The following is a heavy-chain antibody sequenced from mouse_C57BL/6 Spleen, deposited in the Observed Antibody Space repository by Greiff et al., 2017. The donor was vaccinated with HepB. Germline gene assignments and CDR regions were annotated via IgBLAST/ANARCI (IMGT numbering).Heavy chain of an antibody. CDR3: ARELRVGFAY. Sequence: LEESGPELVKPGASVKISCKASGYAFSSSWMNWVKQRPGKGLEWIGRIYPGDGDTNYNGKFKGKATLTADKSSSTAYMQLSSLTSEDSAVYFCARELRVGFAYWGQGTLVTVSA. CDR2: IYPGDGDT. V-gene: IGHV1-82*01. D-gene: IGHD3-2*02. J-gene: IGHJ3*01. CDR1: GYAFSSSW.